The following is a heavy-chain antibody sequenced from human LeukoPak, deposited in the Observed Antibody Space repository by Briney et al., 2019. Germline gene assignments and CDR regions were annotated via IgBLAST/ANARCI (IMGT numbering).Heavy chain of an antibody. CDR2: IYYSGST. V-gene: IGHV4-59*08. Sequence: SETLSLTCSVSGGSISSYYWSWIRQPPGKGLEWIGYIYYSGSTNYNPSLKSRVTISVDTSKNQFSLKLSSVTAADTAVYYCARYHSGYDDYWGQGTLVTVSS. CDR3: ARYHSGYDDY. J-gene: IGHJ4*02. D-gene: IGHD5-12*01. CDR1: GGSISSYY.